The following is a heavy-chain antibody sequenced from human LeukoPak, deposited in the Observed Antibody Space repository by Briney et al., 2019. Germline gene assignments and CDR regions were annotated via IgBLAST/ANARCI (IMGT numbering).Heavy chain of an antibody. Sequence: SVKVSCKASGGTFSSYAISWVRQAPGQGLEWMGGIIPIFGTANHAQKFQGRVTITADESTSTAYMELSSLRSEDTAVYYCGHRRGVTLYYFDYWGQGTLVTVSS. CDR1: GGTFSSYA. CDR2: IIPIFGTA. D-gene: IGHD3-10*01. J-gene: IGHJ4*02. V-gene: IGHV1-69*13. CDR3: GHRRGVTLYYFDY.